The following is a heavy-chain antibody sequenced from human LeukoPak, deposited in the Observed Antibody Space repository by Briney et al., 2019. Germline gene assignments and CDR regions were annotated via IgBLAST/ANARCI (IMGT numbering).Heavy chain of an antibody. CDR3: ARERTYGDSIFDY. D-gene: IGHD4-17*01. Sequence: SETLSLTCTVSGGSISNGGYHWSWIRQHPGKGLEWIGYIYNSGSTYYNPSLKSRVTISVDTSKNQLSLKLSSVTAADTAVYYCARERTYGDSIFDYWGQGTLVTVSS. CDR1: GGSISNGGYH. J-gene: IGHJ4*02. V-gene: IGHV4-31*03. CDR2: IYNSGST.